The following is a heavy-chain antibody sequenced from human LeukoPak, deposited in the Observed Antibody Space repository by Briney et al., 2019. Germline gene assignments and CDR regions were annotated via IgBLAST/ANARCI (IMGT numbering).Heavy chain of an antibody. J-gene: IGHJ4*02. CDR1: GFTVSSNY. Sequence: PGGSLRLSCAASGFTVSSNYMSWVRQAPGKGLEWVSVIYSGGSTYYADSVKSRFTISRDNSKNTLYIQMNSLRAEDTAVYYCARAGYYDSSGYYLDYWGQGTLVTVSS. D-gene: IGHD3-22*01. CDR2: IYSGGST. CDR3: ARAGYYDSSGYYLDY. V-gene: IGHV3-66*02.